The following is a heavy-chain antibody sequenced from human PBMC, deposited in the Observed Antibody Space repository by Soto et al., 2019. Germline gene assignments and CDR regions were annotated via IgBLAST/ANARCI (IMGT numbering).Heavy chain of an antibody. J-gene: IGHJ4*02. CDR1: GFTFSSYT. CDR2: ISYDGSIK. Sequence: GGSLRLSCAASGFTFSSYTMHWVRQAPGKGLEWVTLISYDGSIKYYADSVQGRFAVSRDNSQNTLYLQINSLTAEDTALYYCARSGGSSSPATRYFEYWGQGSLVTVSS. V-gene: IGHV3-30*09. CDR3: ARSGGSSSPATRYFEY. D-gene: IGHD6-6*01.